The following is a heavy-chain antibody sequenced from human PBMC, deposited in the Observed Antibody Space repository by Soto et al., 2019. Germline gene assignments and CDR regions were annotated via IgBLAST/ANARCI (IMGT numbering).Heavy chain of an antibody. J-gene: IGHJ4*02. V-gene: IGHV3-15*07. CDR2: IKSKTEGGTT. Sequence: GGSLRLSCAASGFTFSNAWMNWVRQAPGKGLEWVGRIKSKTEGGTTDYDAPVKGKYTISRDDSKKTLYLQMNNLKTKDTAVYYCTIQNARGVPDYWGQGTLVTVSS. D-gene: IGHD3-10*01. CDR1: GFTFSNAW. CDR3: TIQNARGVPDY.